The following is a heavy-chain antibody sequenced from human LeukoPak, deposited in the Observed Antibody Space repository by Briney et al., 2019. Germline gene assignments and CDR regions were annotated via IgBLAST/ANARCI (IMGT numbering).Heavy chain of an antibody. D-gene: IGHD3-10*01. CDR1: GFTFSSYA. Sequence: GGSLRLSCAASGFTFSSYAMSWVRQAPGKGLEWVSAISGSGGNTYYADSVKGRFTISRDNSKNTLYLQMNSLRAEDTAVYYCARDFPGSPRNPYFDYWGQGTLVTVSS. V-gene: IGHV3-23*01. CDR2: ISGSGGNT. J-gene: IGHJ4*02. CDR3: ARDFPGSPRNPYFDY.